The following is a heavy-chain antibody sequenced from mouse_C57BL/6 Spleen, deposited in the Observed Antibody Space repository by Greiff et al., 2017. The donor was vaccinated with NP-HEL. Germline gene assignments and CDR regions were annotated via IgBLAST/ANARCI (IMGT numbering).Heavy chain of an antibody. CDR2: IRNKANGYTT. Sequence: EVKLVESGGGLVQPGGSLSLSCAASGFTFTDYYMSWVRQPPGKALEWLGFIRNKANGYTTEYSASVKGRFTISRDNSQSILYLQMNALRAEDSATYYCARGNYRYAMDYWGQGTSVTVSS. D-gene: IGHD2-1*01. CDR1: GFTFTDYY. CDR3: ARGNYRYAMDY. V-gene: IGHV7-3*01. J-gene: IGHJ4*01.